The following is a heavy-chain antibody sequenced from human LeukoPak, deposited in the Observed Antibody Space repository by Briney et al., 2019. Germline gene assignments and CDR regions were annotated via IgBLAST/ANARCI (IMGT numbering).Heavy chain of an antibody. V-gene: IGHV3-21*01. Sequence: PGRSLRLSCAASGFTFSSYSMNWVRQAPGKGLEWVSSISSSSSYIYYADSVKGRFTISRDNAKNSLYLQMNSLRAEDTAVYYCARARGSGPTYFDYWGQGTLVTVSS. CDR3: ARARGSGPTYFDY. CDR1: GFTFSSYS. J-gene: IGHJ4*02. D-gene: IGHD3-10*01. CDR2: ISSSSSYI.